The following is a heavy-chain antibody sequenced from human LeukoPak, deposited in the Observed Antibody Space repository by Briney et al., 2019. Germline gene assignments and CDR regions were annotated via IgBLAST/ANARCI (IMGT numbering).Heavy chain of an antibody. CDR1: GFTVSSNY. CDR3: ARVSSSSWWALDY. CDR2: ISWNSSSI. Sequence: GGSLRLSCAASGFTVSSNYMSWVRQAAGKGLEWVSGISWNSSSIGYADSVKGRFTISRDNAKNTLYLQMNSLRAEDTAVYYCARVSSSSWWALDYWGQGTLVTVSS. J-gene: IGHJ4*02. D-gene: IGHD6-13*01. V-gene: IGHV3-74*01.